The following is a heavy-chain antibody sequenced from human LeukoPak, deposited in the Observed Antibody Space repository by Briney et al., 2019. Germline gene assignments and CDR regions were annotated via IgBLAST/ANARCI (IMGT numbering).Heavy chain of an antibody. CDR1: GGSFSGYY. V-gene: IGHV4-34*01. Sequence: SETLSLTCAVYGGSFSGYYWSWIRQPPGKGLEWIGEINHSGSTNYNPSLKSRVTISVDTSKNQFSLKLSSVTAADTAVYYCARGLGEREVDYWGQGTPVTVSS. D-gene: IGHD3-16*01. CDR3: ARGLGEREVDY. J-gene: IGHJ4*02. CDR2: INHSGST.